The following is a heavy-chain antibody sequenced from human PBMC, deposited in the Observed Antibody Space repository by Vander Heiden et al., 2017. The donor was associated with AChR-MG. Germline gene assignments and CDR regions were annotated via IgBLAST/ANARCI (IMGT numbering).Heavy chain of an antibody. V-gene: IGHV3-23*01. D-gene: IGHD4-17*01. CDR3: GKDPNVDYLGAFDF. CDR2: IGAGGHT. Sequence: EVQLLESGGGLAQPGGSLRLSCTGTGFTLSNYLLTWVRQAPGGRLEWVAAIGAGGHTHYGDSGRGRFSISRDNSKNTMYLQMDSMRAEDTAVYFCGKDPNVDYLGAFDFWGQGTMVTVSS. J-gene: IGHJ3*01. CDR1: GFTLSNYL.